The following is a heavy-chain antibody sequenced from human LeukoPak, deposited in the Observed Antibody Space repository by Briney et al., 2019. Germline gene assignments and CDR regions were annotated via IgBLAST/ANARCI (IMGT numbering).Heavy chain of an antibody. Sequence: GGSLRLSCAASGFTFSSYEMNWVRQAPGKVLEWVSYISSSGSTIYYADSVKGRFTISRDNAKNSLYLQMNSLRAEDTAVYYCARHKERNYYMDVWGKGTTVTVSS. CDR1: GFTFSSYE. CDR2: ISSSGSTI. CDR3: ARHKERNYYMDV. D-gene: IGHD1-1*01. V-gene: IGHV3-48*03. J-gene: IGHJ6*03.